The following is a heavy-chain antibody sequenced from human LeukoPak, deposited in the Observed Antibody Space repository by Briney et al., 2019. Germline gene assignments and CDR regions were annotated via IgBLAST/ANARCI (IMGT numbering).Heavy chain of an antibody. J-gene: IGHJ4*02. Sequence: GGSLRLSCAASGFTFSDYAMHWVRQAPGKGLEWVAVISYDGSNKYYADSVKGRFTISRDNSKNTLCLQMNGLRTDDTAVYHCAKAGCSSTSCYTNCWGQGTLVTVSP. D-gene: IGHD2-2*02. CDR3: AKAGCSSTSCYTNC. CDR2: ISYDGSNK. V-gene: IGHV3-30*18. CDR1: GFTFSDYA.